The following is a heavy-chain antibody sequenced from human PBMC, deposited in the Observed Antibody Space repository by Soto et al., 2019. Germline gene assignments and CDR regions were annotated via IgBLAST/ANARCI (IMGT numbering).Heavy chain of an antibody. D-gene: IGHD3-22*01. Sequence: PSETLSLTCTVSGGSISRYYWSWIRQPPGKGLEWIGYIYYSGSTNYNPSLKSRVTISVDTSKNQFSLKLSSVTAADTAVYYCASTYYNDSSGPFDYWGQGTLVTVSS. V-gene: IGHV4-59*01. J-gene: IGHJ4*02. CDR3: ASTYYNDSSGPFDY. CDR1: GGSISRYY. CDR2: IYYSGST.